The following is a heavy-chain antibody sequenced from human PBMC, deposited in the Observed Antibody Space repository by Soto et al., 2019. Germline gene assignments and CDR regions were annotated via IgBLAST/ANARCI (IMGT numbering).Heavy chain of an antibody. J-gene: IGHJ6*02. CDR3: ARDRRFLEWSPTPYYYYGMDV. V-gene: IGHV1-69*13. CDR1: GGTFSSYA. Sequence: GASVKVSCKASGGTFSSYAISWARQAPGQGLEWMGGIIPIFGTANYAQKFQGRVTITADESTSTAYMELSSLRSEDTAVYYCARDRRFLEWSPTPYYYYGMDVWGQGTTVTVSS. CDR2: IIPIFGTA. D-gene: IGHD3-3*01.